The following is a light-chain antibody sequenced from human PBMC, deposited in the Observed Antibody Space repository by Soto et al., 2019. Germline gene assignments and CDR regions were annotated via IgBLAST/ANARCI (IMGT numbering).Light chain of an antibody. CDR1: SSDVGGYNY. CDR3: SSYAGSNMV. J-gene: IGLJ2*01. Sequence: QSALTQPPSVSGSPGQSVTISCTGTSSDVGGYNYVSWYQQHPGKAPKLMIYEVSKRPSGVPDRFSGSKSGNTASLTVSGLQAEDEADYYCSSYAGSNMVFGGGTKLTVL. V-gene: IGLV2-8*01. CDR2: EVS.